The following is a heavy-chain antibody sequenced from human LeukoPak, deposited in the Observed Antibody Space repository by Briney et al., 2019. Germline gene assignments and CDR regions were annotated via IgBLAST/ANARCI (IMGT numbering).Heavy chain of an antibody. V-gene: IGHV1-69*05. J-gene: IGHJ4*02. D-gene: IGHD2-21*02. CDR3: ARGLLVPQYFDY. CDR1: GGTFSSYA. Sequence: SVKVSCKAPGGTFSSYAISWVRQAPGQGLEWMGRIIPMSDTTNHAQQFQGRVTITTDESTSTAYMELSSLRSEDTAVYYCARGLLVPQYFDYWGQGTLVTVSS. CDR2: IIPMSDTT.